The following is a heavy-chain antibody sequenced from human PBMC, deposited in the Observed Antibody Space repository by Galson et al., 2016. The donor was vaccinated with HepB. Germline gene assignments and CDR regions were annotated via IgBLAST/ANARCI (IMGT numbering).Heavy chain of an antibody. CDR2: ISSRSTYT. J-gene: IGHJ4*02. D-gene: IGHD1-7*01. Sequence: SLRRSCAASGFTFSDYYMSWIRQAPGKGLEWVSDISSRSTYTNYADSVKGRFSISRDNARNPLYLQMSSLRADDTAVYYCASDASSGLELLESYFFDYWGQGILVTVSS. V-gene: IGHV3-11*06. CDR3: ASDASSGLELLESYFFDY. CDR1: GFTFSDYY.